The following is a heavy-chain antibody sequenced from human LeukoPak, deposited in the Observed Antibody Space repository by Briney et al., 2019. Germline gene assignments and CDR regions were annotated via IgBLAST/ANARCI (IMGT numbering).Heavy chain of an antibody. J-gene: IGHJ4*02. CDR3: ARGGQYYYGSGSYSDY. CDR1: GFTFSTYW. V-gene: IGHV3-30-3*01. D-gene: IGHD3-10*01. CDR2: ISYDGSNK. Sequence: PGGSLRLSCAASGFTFSTYWMHWVRQAPGKGLEWVAVISYDGSNKYYADSVKGRFTISRDNSKNTLYLQMNSLRAEDTAVYYCARGGQYYYGSGSYSDYWGQGTLVTVSS.